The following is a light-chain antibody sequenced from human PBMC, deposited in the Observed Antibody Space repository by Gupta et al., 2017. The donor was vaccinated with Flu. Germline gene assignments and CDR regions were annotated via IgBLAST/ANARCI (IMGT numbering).Light chain of an antibody. CDR1: KLGDKY. Sequence: SSALTQPPSVSVSPGQAASITCSGDKLGDKYAYWYQQKPGQSPVLVIYKDSKRPSGIPERFSGSNSGNTATLTISGTQAMDEADYYCQAWDYNTAVFGGGTKLTVL. J-gene: IGLJ2*01. CDR3: QAWDYNTAV. CDR2: KDS. V-gene: IGLV3-1*01.